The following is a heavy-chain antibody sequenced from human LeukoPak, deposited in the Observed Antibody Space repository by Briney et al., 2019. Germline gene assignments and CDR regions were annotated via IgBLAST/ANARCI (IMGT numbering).Heavy chain of an antibody. Sequence: SETLSPTCTVSGGSISSGSYYWSWIRQPAGKGLEWIGRIYTSGSTNYNPSLKSRVTISVDTSKNQFSLKLSSVTAADTAVYYCARDRAHYDFWSGSSSYYYYYMDVWGKGTTVTVSS. D-gene: IGHD3-3*01. V-gene: IGHV4-61*02. J-gene: IGHJ6*03. CDR2: IYTSGST. CDR1: GGSISSGSYY. CDR3: ARDRAHYDFWSGSSSYYYYYMDV.